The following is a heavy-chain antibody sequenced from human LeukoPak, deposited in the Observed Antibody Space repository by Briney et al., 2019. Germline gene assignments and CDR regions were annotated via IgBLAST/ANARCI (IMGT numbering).Heavy chain of an antibody. CDR1: GGSISSSSYY. D-gene: IGHD3-3*01. Sequence: SETLSLTCTVSGGSISSSSYYWGWIRQPPGKGLEWIGSIYYSGSTYYNPSLKSRVTISVDTSKNQFSLKLSSVTAADTAVYYCARHGGVNDFWGGYPVRPYYFDYWGQGTLVTVSS. V-gene: IGHV4-39*01. CDR3: ARHGGVNDFWGGYPVRPYYFDY. CDR2: IYYSGST. J-gene: IGHJ4*02.